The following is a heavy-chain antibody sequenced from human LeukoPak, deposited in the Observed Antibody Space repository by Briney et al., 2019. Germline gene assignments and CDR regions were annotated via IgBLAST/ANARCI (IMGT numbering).Heavy chain of an antibody. CDR1: GFTVSNNN. CDR3: ARDSSSGWFDY. Sequence: PGGSLRLSCAASGFTVSNNNMNWVRQAPGKALEWVSVISSGGSTYYADSVKGRFTISRDNSKNTLYLQMNSLRAEDTALYYCARDSSSGWFDYWGQGILVTVSS. J-gene: IGHJ4*02. CDR2: ISSGGST. D-gene: IGHD6-19*01. V-gene: IGHV3-66*01.